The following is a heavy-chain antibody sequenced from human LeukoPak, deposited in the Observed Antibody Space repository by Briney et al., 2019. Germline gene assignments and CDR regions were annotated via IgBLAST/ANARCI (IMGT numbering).Heavy chain of an antibody. Sequence: SETLSLTCAVYGGSFSGYYWSWIRQPPGKGLEWIGEINHSGSTNYNPSLKSRVTISVDTSKNQFSLKLSSVTAADTAVYYCARSGGSGSYSNYYMDVWGKGTTVTISS. CDR2: INHSGST. D-gene: IGHD3-10*01. CDR3: ARSGGSGSYSNYYMDV. CDR1: GGSFSGYY. V-gene: IGHV4-34*01. J-gene: IGHJ6*03.